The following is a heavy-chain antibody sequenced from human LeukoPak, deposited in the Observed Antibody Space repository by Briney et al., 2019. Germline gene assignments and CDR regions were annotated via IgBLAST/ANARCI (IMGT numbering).Heavy chain of an antibody. D-gene: IGHD2-15*01. CDR3: AREKVVGAAIDS. Sequence: PGGSLRLSCAASGFTFSSYSMNWVRQAPGKGLEWVSSISSSSSYIYYADSVKGRFTISRDNAKNSLYLQMNSLRAEDTAVYYCAREKVVGAAIDSWGQGILVTVSS. CDR2: ISSSSSYI. J-gene: IGHJ4*02. V-gene: IGHV3-21*01. CDR1: GFTFSSYS.